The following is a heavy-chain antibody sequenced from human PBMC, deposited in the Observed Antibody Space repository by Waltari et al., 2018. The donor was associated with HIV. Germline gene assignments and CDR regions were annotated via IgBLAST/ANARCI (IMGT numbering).Heavy chain of an antibody. CDR3: AGDHSAVRTPFDP. CDR2: INFSGSA. V-gene: IGHV4-39*02. J-gene: IGHJ5*02. D-gene: IGHD6-13*01. CDR1: VGSISRRSYY. Sequence: QLQLQESGPGLVKPSETLSLTCTVSVGSISRRSYYWGWIRQAPGRGLDWIGSINFSGSAHYNPPLETRVTISVDTSKYQFFQTLSSVTAADTAVYYCAGDHSAVRTPFDPWGQGTLVTVSS.